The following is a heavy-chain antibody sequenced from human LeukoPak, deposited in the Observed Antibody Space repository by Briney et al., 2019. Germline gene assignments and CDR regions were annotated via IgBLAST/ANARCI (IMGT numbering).Heavy chain of an antibody. CDR3: AKSHIVGATTEFDY. J-gene: IGHJ4*02. CDR2: IRSKANSYAT. V-gene: IGHV3-73*01. CDR1: GFTFSGSA. D-gene: IGHD1-26*01. Sequence: PGGSLRLSCAASGFTFSGSAMHWVRQASGKGLEWVGRIRSKANSYATAYAASVKGRFTISRDDSKNTAYLQMNSLRAEDTAVYYCAKSHIVGATTEFDYWGQGTLVTVSS.